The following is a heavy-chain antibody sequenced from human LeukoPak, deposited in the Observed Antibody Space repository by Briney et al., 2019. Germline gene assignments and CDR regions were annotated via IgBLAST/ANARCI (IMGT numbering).Heavy chain of an antibody. V-gene: IGHV1-46*01. CDR3: ARGVYSSGWYGVYYYYYMDV. D-gene: IGHD6-19*01. CDR1: GYTFTSYY. J-gene: IGHJ6*03. Sequence: ASVEVSCKASGYTFTSYYMHWVRQAPGQGLEWMGIINPSGGSTSYAQKFQGRVTMTRDMSTSTVYMELSSLRSEDTAVYYCARGVYSSGWYGVYYYYYMDVWGKGTTVTVSS. CDR2: INPSGGST.